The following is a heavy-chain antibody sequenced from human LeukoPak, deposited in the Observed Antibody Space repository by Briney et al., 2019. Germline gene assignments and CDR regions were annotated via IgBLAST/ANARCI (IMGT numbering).Heavy chain of an antibody. Sequence: GASVKVSCKASGGTFSSYTISWVRQAPGQGLEWMGRTIPILGIANYAQKFQGRVTITADKSTSTAYMELSSLRSEDTAVYYCARAAVSKFDYWGQGTLVTVSS. CDR2: TIPILGIA. V-gene: IGHV1-69*02. J-gene: IGHJ4*02. CDR1: GGTFSSYT. D-gene: IGHD6-25*01. CDR3: ARAAVSKFDY.